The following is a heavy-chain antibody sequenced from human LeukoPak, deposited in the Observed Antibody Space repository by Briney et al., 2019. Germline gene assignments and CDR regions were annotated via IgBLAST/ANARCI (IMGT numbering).Heavy chain of an antibody. V-gene: IGHV4-59*01. CDR1: SGSISSYY. J-gene: IGHJ4*02. CDR2: IYYSGST. Sequence: SETLSLTCTVSSGSISSYYSGCVRQPPEKGLGWVGYIYYSGSTNYNPSLKSRVTISVDTSKNQFSLKLSSVTAADTGVYYCARGKLVGASYYFDYWGQGTLVTVSS. D-gene: IGHD1-26*01. CDR3: ARGKLVGASYYFDY.